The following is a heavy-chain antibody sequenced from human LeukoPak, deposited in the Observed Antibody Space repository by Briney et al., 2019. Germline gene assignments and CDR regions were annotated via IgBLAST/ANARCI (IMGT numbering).Heavy chain of an antibody. V-gene: IGHV1-69*13. CDR3: ARESGSYEAYFDY. Sequence: ASVKVSYKASGGTFSSYAISWVRQAPGQGLEWMGRIFPIFATANYAQKFQGRVTITADESTSTAYMELSSLRSEDTAVYYCARESGSYEAYFDYWGQGTLVTVSS. CDR1: GGTFSSYA. D-gene: IGHD1-26*01. J-gene: IGHJ4*02. CDR2: IFPIFATA.